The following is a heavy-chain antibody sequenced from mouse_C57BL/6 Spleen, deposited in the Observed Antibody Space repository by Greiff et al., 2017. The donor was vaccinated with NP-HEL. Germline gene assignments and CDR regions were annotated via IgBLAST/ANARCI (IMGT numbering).Heavy chain of an antibody. CDR1: GFSLTSYG. J-gene: IGHJ4*01. Sequence: QVQLKQSGPGLVQPSQSLSITCTVSGFSLTSYGVHWVRQPPGKGLEWLGVIWSGGSTDYNAAFISRLSISKDNSKSQVFFKMNSLQADDTAIYYCANYYYGSSSSYYAMDYWGQGTSVTVSS. CDR2: IWSGGST. D-gene: IGHD1-1*01. CDR3: ANYYYGSSSSYYAMDY. V-gene: IGHV2-4*01.